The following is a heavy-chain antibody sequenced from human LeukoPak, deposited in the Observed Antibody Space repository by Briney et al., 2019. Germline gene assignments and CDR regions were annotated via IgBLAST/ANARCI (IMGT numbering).Heavy chain of an antibody. CDR3: ARVSGGYFMANWFDP. J-gene: IGHJ5*02. Sequence: SETLSLTCTVSGASISSYYWSWIRQPPGKGLEWIGYIFYSGSTNYNPSLKSRITISVDTSKNQFSLKLSSVTAADTAVYYCARVSGGYFMANWFDPWGQGTLVTVSS. CDR2: IFYSGST. D-gene: IGHD1-26*01. V-gene: IGHV4-59*01. CDR1: GASISSYY.